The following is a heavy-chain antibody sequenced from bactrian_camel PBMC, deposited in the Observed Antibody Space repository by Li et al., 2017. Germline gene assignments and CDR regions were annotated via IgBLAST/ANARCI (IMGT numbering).Heavy chain of an antibody. Sequence: HVQLVESGGGLVQPGGSLRLSCAATGFTFTEAYMNWVRQVPGKGLEWVSSVRSDGSAYYVDSVKGRFTISLDNAKNTVSLQMNSLNSGDTALYYCAMGILNGFRYWGQGTQVTVS. J-gene: IGHJ4*01. D-gene: IGHD3*01. V-gene: IGHV3S6*01. CDR3: AMGILNGFRY. CDR1: GFTFTEAY. CDR2: VRSDGSA.